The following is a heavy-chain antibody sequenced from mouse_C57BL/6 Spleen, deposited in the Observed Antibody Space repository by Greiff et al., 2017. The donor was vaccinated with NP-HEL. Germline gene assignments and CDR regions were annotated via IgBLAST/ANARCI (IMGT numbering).Heavy chain of an antibody. CDR2: IDPENGDT. J-gene: IGHJ2*01. D-gene: IGHD1-1*01. Sequence: EVKLQESGAELVRPGASVKLSCTASGFNIKDDYMHWVKQRPEQGLEWIGWIDPENGDTEYASKFQGKATITADTSSNTAYLQLSSLTSEDTAVYYCTTWDGSSYGEFDYWGQGTTLTVSS. CDR1: GFNIKDDY. V-gene: IGHV14-4*01. CDR3: TTWDGSSYGEFDY.